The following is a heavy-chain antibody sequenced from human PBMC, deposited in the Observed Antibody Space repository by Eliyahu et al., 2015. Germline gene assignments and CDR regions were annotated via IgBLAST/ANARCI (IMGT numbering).Heavy chain of an antibody. CDR3: ARGRAYYYGSGKPDAFDI. D-gene: IGHD3-10*01. V-gene: IGHV4-34*01. Sequence: QVQLQQWGAGLLKPSETLSLTCAVYGGSFSGXXWSWIRQPPGKGLEWIGXINHSGSTNYNPSLKSRVTISVDTSKNQFSLKLSSVTAPDTAVYYCARGRAYYYGSGKPDAFDIWGQGTMVTVSS. J-gene: IGHJ3*02. CDR1: GGSFSGXX. CDR2: INHSGST.